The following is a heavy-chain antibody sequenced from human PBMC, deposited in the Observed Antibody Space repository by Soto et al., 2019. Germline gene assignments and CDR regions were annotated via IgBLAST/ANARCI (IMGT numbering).Heavy chain of an antibody. V-gene: IGHV4-39*01. J-gene: IGHJ5*02. Sequence: SETLSLTCNVSGDSIINATLYWGWIRQPPGKGLEWIGSIYYSGSTYYNPSLKSRVTVSVDTSKNQFSLKLSSVTAADTAVYYCARPPSDFWFDPWGQGTLVTVS. CDR1: GDSIINATLY. CDR2: IYYSGST. CDR3: ARPPSDFWFDP. D-gene: IGHD2-21*02.